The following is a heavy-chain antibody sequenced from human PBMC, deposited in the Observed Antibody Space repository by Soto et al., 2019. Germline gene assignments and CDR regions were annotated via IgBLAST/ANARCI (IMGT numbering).Heavy chain of an antibody. CDR3: AKEIAARLYFYYYGMDV. D-gene: IGHD6-6*01. CDR2: ISYDGSNK. V-gene: IGHV3-30*18. J-gene: IGHJ6*02. Sequence: GGSLRLSCAASGFTFSSYGMHWVRQAPGKGLEWVAVISYDGSNKYYADSVKGRFTISRDNSKNTLYLQMNSLRAEDTAVYYCAKEIAARLYFYYYGMDVWGQGTTVTVSS. CDR1: GFTFSSYG.